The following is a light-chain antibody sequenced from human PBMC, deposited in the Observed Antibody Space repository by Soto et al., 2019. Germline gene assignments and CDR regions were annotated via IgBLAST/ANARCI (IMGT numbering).Light chain of an antibody. J-gene: IGKJ2*02. V-gene: IGKV1-5*03. CDR1: QTINSW. CDR3: QQYNSYPWT. CDR2: KAS. Sequence: DIQMTQSPSTLSASVRDRVTITCRASQTINSWLAWYQQKPGKAPKLLIYKASSLESGVPSRFSGSGSGTEFTLTISSLQPDAFETYYCQQYNSYPWTFGQGTKVDIK.